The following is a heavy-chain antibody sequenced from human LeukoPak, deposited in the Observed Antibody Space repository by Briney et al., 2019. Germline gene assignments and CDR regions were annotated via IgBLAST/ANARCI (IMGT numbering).Heavy chain of an antibody. D-gene: IGHD1-26*01. CDR2: ITRSSSAR. CDR3: ATQWELHPAF. J-gene: IGHJ1*01. Sequence: GGSLRLSCAASGFTFSSYSMNWVRQAPGKGLEWVSYITRSSSARYYADSVKGRFTISRDNAKNSLYLQMNSLRAEDTAVYYCATQWELHPAFWGQGTLVSVSS. CDR1: GFTFSSYS. V-gene: IGHV3-48*01.